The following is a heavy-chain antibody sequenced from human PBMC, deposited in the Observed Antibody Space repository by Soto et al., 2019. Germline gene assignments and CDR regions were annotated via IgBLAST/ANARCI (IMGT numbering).Heavy chain of an antibody. D-gene: IGHD2-15*01. Sequence: QVQLAQSGAEVRKPGSSVKVSCGASGGSFSDFAFSWVRQAPGQGLEWMGGIIPMFAASKYAQRFQDRVTMTADESMTTFYLAESILRPDDTATYYSARGGIVAWPAGRTSYHDFTDDPFDSGGQGPLVTV. J-gene: IGHJ4*02. CDR1: GGSFSDFA. V-gene: IGHV1-69*01. CDR3: ARGGIVAWPAGRTSYHDFTDDPFDS. CDR2: IIPMFAAS.